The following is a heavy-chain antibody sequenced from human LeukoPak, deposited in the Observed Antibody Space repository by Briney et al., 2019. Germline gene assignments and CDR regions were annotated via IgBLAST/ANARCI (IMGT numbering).Heavy chain of an antibody. Sequence: GGSLRLSCAASGFTFSSSWMNWVRQAPGKGLVWVANIKQDGSETYYVDSVKGRFTISRDNARNSLYLQMNSLRAEDTAVYYCARGSTYSPNWFDPWGQGTLVTVSS. J-gene: IGHJ5*02. CDR3: ARGSTYSPNWFDP. V-gene: IGHV3-7*01. CDR2: IKQDGSET. CDR1: GFTFSSSW. D-gene: IGHD4-11*01.